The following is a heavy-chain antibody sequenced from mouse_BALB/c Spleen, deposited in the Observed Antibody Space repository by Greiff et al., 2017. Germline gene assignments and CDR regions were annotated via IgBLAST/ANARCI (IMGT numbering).Heavy chain of an antibody. V-gene: IGHV1-69*02. J-gene: IGHJ4*01. Sequence: QVQLQQPGAELVRPGASVKLSCKASGYTFTSYWINWVKQRPGQGLEWIGNIYPSDSYTNYNQKFKDKATLTVDKSSSTAYMQLSSPTSEDSAVYYCTRSGGGYDGYYYAMDYWGQGTSVTVSS. CDR3: TRSGGGYDGYYYAMDY. D-gene: IGHD2-2*01. CDR1: GYTFTSYW. CDR2: IYPSDSYT.